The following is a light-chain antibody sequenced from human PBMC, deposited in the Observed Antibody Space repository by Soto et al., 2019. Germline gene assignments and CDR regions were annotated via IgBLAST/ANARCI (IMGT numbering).Light chain of an antibody. Sequence: QSALTQPPSASGSPGQSVTISCTGTSSDVGGYNYVSWYQQHPGKAPKLMIYEVSKRPSGVPDRFSGFKSGNTASLTVSGLQAEDEADYYCSSYAGSNNFRYVFGTGTKLTVL. V-gene: IGLV2-8*01. J-gene: IGLJ1*01. CDR1: SSDVGGYNY. CDR2: EVS. CDR3: SSYAGSNNFRYV.